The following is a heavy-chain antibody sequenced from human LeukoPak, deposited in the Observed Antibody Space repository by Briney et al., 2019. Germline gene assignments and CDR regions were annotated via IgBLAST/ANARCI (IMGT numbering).Heavy chain of an antibody. CDR1: GYTFTGYY. D-gene: IGHD3-22*01. Sequence: ASVKVSCKASGYTFTGYYMHWVRQAPGQGLEWMGWINPNSGGTNYAQKFQGRVTMTRDTSISTAYMELSRLRSDDTAVYYCARDASITMIVVVISRSDAFDIWGQGTMVTVSS. J-gene: IGHJ3*02. CDR3: ARDASITMIVVVISRSDAFDI. V-gene: IGHV1-2*02. CDR2: INPNSGGT.